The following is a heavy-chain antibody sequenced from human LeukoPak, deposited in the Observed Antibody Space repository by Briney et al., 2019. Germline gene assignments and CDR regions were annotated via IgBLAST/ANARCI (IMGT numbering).Heavy chain of an antibody. CDR2: IYYGGST. V-gene: IGHV4-31*03. Sequence: SETLSLTCTVSGDSLSSGGYYWPWVRQHPGTGLEWIGYIYYGGSTYYNPSLKSRAAISIDRSQNQFSLKLGSVTAADTAVYYCAREITVFGGHFDSWGQGTLVTVSS. CDR3: AREITVFGGHFDS. D-gene: IGHD3-3*01. J-gene: IGHJ4*02. CDR1: GDSLSSGGYY.